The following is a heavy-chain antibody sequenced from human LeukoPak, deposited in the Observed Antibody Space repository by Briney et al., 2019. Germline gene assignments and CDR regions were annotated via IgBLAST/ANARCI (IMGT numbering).Heavy chain of an antibody. CDR3: ARDFGGYSSGWRLYYYYGMDV. CDR2: INPSGGST. D-gene: IGHD6-19*01. Sequence: GASVKVSCKASGYTFTSYYMHWVRQAPEQGLEWMGIINPSGGSTSYAQKFQGRVTMTRDTSTSTVYMELSSLRSEDTAVYYCARDFGGYSSGWRLYYYYGMDVWGQGTTVTVSS. CDR1: GYTFTSYY. V-gene: IGHV1-46*01. J-gene: IGHJ6*02.